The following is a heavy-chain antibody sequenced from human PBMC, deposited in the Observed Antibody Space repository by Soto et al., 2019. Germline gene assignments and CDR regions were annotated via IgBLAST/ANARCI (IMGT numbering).Heavy chain of an antibody. D-gene: IGHD2-2*01. Sequence: QVQLVESGGGVVQPGRSLRLSCAASGFTFSSYGTHWVRQAPGKGLEWVAVISYDGSNKYYADSVKGRFTISRDNSKNTLYLQMNSLRAEDTAVYYCAKPSPPDIVVVPAAGFDYWGQGTLVTVSS. CDR3: AKPSPPDIVVVPAAGFDY. J-gene: IGHJ4*02. CDR1: GFTFSSYG. V-gene: IGHV3-30*18. CDR2: ISYDGSNK.